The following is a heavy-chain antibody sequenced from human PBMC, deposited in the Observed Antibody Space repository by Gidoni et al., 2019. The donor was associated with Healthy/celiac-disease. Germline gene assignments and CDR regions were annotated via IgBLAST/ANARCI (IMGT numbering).Heavy chain of an antibody. J-gene: IGHJ6*02. D-gene: IGHD1-26*01. CDR2: IYDIGST. Sequence: QLQLQESGPGLVKPSETLSLTCTVSGGSLSSRNYYWGWIRHPPGKGLEWIGRIYDIGSTYYNPSLKSRVTISVDTSKNQCSLRMRSVTAADAAVYYCATLKWELLRDYYYYYGMDVWGQGTTVTVSS. CDR1: GGSLSSRNYY. V-gene: IGHV4-39*01. CDR3: ATLKWELLRDYYYYYGMDV.